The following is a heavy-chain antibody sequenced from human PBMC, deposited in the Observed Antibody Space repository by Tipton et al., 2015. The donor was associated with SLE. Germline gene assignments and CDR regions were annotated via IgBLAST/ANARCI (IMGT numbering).Heavy chain of an antibody. V-gene: IGHV3-21*03. D-gene: IGHD3-22*01. CDR2: ISSSSSYI. J-gene: IGHJ2*01. Sequence: GSLRLSCAASGFTFSSYSMNWVRQAPGKGLEWVSSISSSSSYIYYADSVKGRFTISRDNAKNSLYLQMNSLRAEDTAVYYCARDADYDSSGFPFWYFDLWGRGTLVTVSS. CDR3: ARDADYDSSGFPFWYFDL. CDR1: GFTFSSYS.